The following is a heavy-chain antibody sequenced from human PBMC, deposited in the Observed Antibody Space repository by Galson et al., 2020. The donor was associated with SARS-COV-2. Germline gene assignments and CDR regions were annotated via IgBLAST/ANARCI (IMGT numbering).Heavy chain of an antibody. Sequence: ASETLSLTCTVSGGSINRGAYYWTWIRQHPGKGLEWIGYIYYSGATRYNPSLKSQLSMSLDTSANQFSLSLTSVTAADTAVYYCALAVEDYDAPLGHFNLWGRGNLVTVS. CDR3: ALAVEDYDAPLGHFNL. CDR2: IYYSGAT. D-gene: IGHD4-17*01. CDR1: GGSINRGAYY. J-gene: IGHJ2*01. V-gene: IGHV4-31*01.